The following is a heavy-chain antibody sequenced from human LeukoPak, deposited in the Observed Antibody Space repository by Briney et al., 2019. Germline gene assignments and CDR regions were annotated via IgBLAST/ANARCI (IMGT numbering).Heavy chain of an antibody. Sequence: SETPSLTCTVSGGSISSGGYYWSWIRQPPGKGLEWIGYIYHSGSTYYNPSLKSRVTISVDRSKNQFSLKLSSVTAADTAVYYCARHIVGATADFDYWGQGTLVTVSS. D-gene: IGHD1-26*01. CDR1: GGSISSGGYY. CDR2: IYHSGST. CDR3: ARHIVGATADFDY. V-gene: IGHV4-30-2*01. J-gene: IGHJ4*02.